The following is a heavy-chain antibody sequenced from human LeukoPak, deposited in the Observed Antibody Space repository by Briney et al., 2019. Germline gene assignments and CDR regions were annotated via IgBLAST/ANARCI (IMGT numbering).Heavy chain of an antibody. CDR1: GFTFSSYA. D-gene: IGHD5-18*01. CDR2: ISYDGSNK. V-gene: IGHV3-30*04. J-gene: IGHJ3*02. Sequence: GGSLRLSCAASGFTFSSYAMHWVRQAPGKGLEWVAVISYDGSNKYYSDSVKGRCTISRDDSRNTLYLQMSSLRAEDTAVYYCAGVDAAMPDAFDIWGQGTTVTVSS. CDR3: AGVDAAMPDAFDI.